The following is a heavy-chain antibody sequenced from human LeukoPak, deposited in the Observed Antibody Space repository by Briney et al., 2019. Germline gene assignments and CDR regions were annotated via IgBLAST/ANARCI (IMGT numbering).Heavy chain of an antibody. J-gene: IGHJ4*02. Sequence: PGGSLRLSCAASGFTFTSYAMTWVRQAPRKGLEWVSAISAGGGSTYYADSVKGRFTIARDNARNSLYLQMNGLTAEDTAVYYCAGGLDIAVAGPGGYFDYWGQGTLVTVSS. V-gene: IGHV3-23*01. CDR3: AGGLDIAVAGPGGYFDY. D-gene: IGHD6-19*01. CDR1: GFTFTSYA. CDR2: ISAGGGST.